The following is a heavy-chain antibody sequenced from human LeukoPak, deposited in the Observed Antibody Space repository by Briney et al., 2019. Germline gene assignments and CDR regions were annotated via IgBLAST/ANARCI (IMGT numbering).Heavy chain of an antibody. V-gene: IGHV1-69*13. D-gene: IGHD2-2*02. Sequence: ASVKVSCRASGGTFSSYAISWVRQAPGQGLEWMGGIIPISGTANYAQKFQGRVTITADESTSTAYMELSSLRSEDTAVYYCARYCSSTSCYNGDYWGQGTLVTVSS. J-gene: IGHJ4*02. CDR2: IIPISGTA. CDR1: GGTFSSYA. CDR3: ARYCSSTSCYNGDY.